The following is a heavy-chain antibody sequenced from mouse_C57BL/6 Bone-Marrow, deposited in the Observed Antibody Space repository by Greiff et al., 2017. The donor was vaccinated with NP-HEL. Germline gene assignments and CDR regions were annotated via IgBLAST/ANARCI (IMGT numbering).Heavy chain of an antibody. CDR2: ISSGGSYT. J-gene: IGHJ3*01. V-gene: IGHV5-6*01. CDR1: GFTFSSYG. D-gene: IGHD1-1*01. Sequence: EVMLVESGGDLVKPGGSLKLSCAASGFTFSSYGMSWVRQTPDKRLEWVATISSGGSYTYYPDSVKGRFTISRDNAKNTLYLQMSSLKSEDTAMYYCARHGYYGRGWFAYWGQGTLVTVSA. CDR3: ARHGYYGRGWFAY.